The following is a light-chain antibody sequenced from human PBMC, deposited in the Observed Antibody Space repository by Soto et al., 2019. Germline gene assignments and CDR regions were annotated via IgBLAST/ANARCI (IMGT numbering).Light chain of an antibody. V-gene: IGKV1-39*01. CDR2: AAS. J-gene: IGKJ4*01. Sequence: DIPMTQSPSSLSASVGDRVTITCRASQSISSYLNWYQQKPGKAPKLLISAASSLQSGVPSRFSGSGSGTDFTLTISSLPPEDFATYYCQQSYSTPPTFGGGTKVEIK. CDR1: QSISSY. CDR3: QQSYSTPPT.